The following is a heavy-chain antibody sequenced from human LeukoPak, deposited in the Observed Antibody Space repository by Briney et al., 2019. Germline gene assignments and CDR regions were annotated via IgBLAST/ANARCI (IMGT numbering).Heavy chain of an antibody. J-gene: IGHJ4*02. CDR3: ARELSQIVWGGLDY. Sequence: GGSLRLSCAASGFIFSHYGMHWVRQAPGKGLEWVAVIQNDASTENFADSVKGRFTISRDNSKNTVFLQMNSLRVEDTAAYYCARELSQIVWGGLDYGGQGTLVSVSS. CDR1: GFIFSHYG. V-gene: IGHV3-33*05. D-gene: IGHD2-21*01. CDR2: IQNDASTE.